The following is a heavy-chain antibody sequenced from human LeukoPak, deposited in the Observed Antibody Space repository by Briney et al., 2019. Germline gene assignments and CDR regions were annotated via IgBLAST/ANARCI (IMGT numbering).Heavy chain of an antibody. CDR2: FYARGST. CDR1: GGSISTNNYY. V-gene: IGHV4-61*02. Sequence: PSETLSLTCTVSGGSISTNNYYWSWIRRPAGKGLEWFGRFYARGSTNYNPSPKRRVTISVATSKIQFYLKLSPVTAADTAVYYCARGSPWFGELRDSFDIWGQGTMVTVSS. J-gene: IGHJ3*02. CDR3: ARGSPWFGELRDSFDI. D-gene: IGHD3-10*01.